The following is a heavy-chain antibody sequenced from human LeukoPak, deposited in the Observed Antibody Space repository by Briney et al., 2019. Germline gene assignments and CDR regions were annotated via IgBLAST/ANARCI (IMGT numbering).Heavy chain of an antibody. CDR2: IYHSGST. V-gene: IGHV4-4*02. J-gene: IGHJ3*02. CDR1: GGSISSSNW. Sequence: PSETLSLTCAVSGGSISSSNWWSWVRQPPGKGLEWIGEIYHSGSTNYNPSLKSRVTISVDKSKNQFSLKLSSVTAADTAVYYCARRGWVGATLLDAFDIWDQGTMVTVSS. CDR3: ARRGWVGATLLDAFDI. D-gene: IGHD1-26*01.